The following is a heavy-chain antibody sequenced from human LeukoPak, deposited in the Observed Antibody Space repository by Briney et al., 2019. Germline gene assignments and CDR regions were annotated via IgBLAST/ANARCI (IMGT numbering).Heavy chain of an antibody. CDR2: ISGSDGST. CDR1: GFTFSSYA. Sequence: AGGSLRLSCAASGFTFSSYAMSWVRQAPGKGLEWVSAISGSDGSTYYADSVKGRFTISRDNSRNTLYLQMNSLRAEDTAVYYCAKGRDFWSVDYFDYWGQGTLVTVSS. V-gene: IGHV3-23*01. CDR3: AKGRDFWSVDYFDY. J-gene: IGHJ4*02. D-gene: IGHD3-3*01.